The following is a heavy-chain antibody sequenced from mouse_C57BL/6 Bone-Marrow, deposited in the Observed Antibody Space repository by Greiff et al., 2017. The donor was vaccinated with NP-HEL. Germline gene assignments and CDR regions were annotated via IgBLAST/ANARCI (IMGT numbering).Heavy chain of an antibody. D-gene: IGHD3-1*01. CDR1: GFTFSSYA. V-gene: IGHV5-4*01. J-gene: IGHJ1*03. Sequence: EVKLMESGGGLVKPGGSLKLSCAASGFTFSSYAMSWVRQTPEKRLEWVATISDGGSYTYYPDNVKGRFTISRDNAKNNLYLQMSHLKSEDTAMYYCARDRGATDWYFDVWGTGTTVTVSS. CDR2: ISDGGSYT. CDR3: ARDRGATDWYFDV.